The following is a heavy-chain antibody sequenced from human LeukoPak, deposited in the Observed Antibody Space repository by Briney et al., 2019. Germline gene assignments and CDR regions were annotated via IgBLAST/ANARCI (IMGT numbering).Heavy chain of an antibody. CDR1: GFTFSSYG. J-gene: IGHJ4*02. D-gene: IGHD2-2*01. CDR3: AKDGRRLPAAMGY. V-gene: IGHV3-30*18. Sequence: GRSLRLSCAASGFTFSSYGMHWVRQAPGKGLEWVAVISYDGSNKYYADSVKGRFTISRDNSKNTLYLQMNSLRAEDTAVYYCAKDGRRLPAAMGYWGQGTLVTVSS. CDR2: ISYDGSNK.